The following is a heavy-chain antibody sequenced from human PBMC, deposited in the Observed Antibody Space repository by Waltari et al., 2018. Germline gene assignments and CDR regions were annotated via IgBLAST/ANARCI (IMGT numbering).Heavy chain of an antibody. J-gene: IGHJ5*02. D-gene: IGHD3-10*01. CDR2: IGGGSRSYR. V-gene: IGHV3-21*03. Sequence: ELQLVESGGGLVKPGGSLRLTCAASGFGFSDSDMNWVRRAPGKGWEWGSTIGGGSRSYRFYADSVKGRVTVSRDNAKNSLYLQMNSLRAGDTAVYYCTRDLYGSGGDWFDPWGQGTLVTVSS. CDR3: TRDLYGSGGDWFDP. CDR1: GFGFSDSD.